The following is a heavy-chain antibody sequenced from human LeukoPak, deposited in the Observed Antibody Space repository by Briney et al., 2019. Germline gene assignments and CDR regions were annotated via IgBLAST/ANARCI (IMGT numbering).Heavy chain of an antibody. Sequence: ASVKVSCKASGGTFSSYAISWVRQAPGQGLEWMGGIIPIFGTANYAQKFQGRVTITADESTSTAYMELSSLRSEDTAVYYCARDATSGRRVVPTLDYWGQGTLVTVSS. CDR3: ARDATSGRRVVPTLDY. J-gene: IGHJ4*02. D-gene: IGHD2-15*01. V-gene: IGHV1-69*13. CDR1: GGTFSSYA. CDR2: IIPIFGTA.